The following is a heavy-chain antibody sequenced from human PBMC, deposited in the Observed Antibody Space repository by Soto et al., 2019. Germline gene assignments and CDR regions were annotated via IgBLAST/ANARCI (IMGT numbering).Heavy chain of an antibody. CDR2: IYPGDSDT. Sequence: PGESLKISCKGSGYSFTSYWIGWVRQMPGKGLEWMGIIYPGDSDTRYSPSFQGQVTISADKSISTAYLQWSSLKASDTAMYYCARQQLAEAYYYYGMDVWGQGTTVTVSS. CDR1: GYSFTSYW. D-gene: IGHD6-13*01. V-gene: IGHV5-51*01. J-gene: IGHJ6*02. CDR3: ARQQLAEAYYYYGMDV.